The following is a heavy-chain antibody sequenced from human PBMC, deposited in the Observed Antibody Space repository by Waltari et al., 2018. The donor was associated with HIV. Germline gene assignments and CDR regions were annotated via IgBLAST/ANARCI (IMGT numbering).Heavy chain of an antibody. J-gene: IGHJ6*02. CDR2: INPNSGGT. Sequence: QVQLVQSGAEVKQPGASVKVSCKASGYPFTGSYMHWVRQPPGQGLEWMGWINPNSGGTNYAQKFQGRVTMTRDTSISTAYMELSRLRSDDTAVYYCARGGPGTENQAPDVWGQGTTVTVSS. CDR1: GYPFTGSY. V-gene: IGHV1-2*02. D-gene: IGHD1-1*01. CDR3: ARGGPGTENQAPDV.